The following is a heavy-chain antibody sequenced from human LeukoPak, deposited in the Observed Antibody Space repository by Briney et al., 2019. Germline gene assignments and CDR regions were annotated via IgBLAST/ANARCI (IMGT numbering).Heavy chain of an antibody. J-gene: IGHJ4*02. D-gene: IGHD3-10*01. CDR1: GFTFSSYE. CDR3: AREGPYYYGSGSYYEY. V-gene: IGHV3-48*03. CDR2: ISSSGSTI. Sequence: PGGSLRLSCAASGFTFSSYEMNWVGQAPGKGLEWVSYISSSGSTIYYADSVKGRFTISRDNAKNSLYLQMNSLRAEDTAVYYCAREGPYYYGSGSYYEYWGQGTLVTVSS.